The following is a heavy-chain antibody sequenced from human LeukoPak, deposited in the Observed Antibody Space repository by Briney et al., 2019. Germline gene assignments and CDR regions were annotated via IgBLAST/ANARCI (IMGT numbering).Heavy chain of an antibody. CDR1: GYSISSGYY. Sequence: SETLSLTCAVSGYSISSGYYWGWIRQPPGKGLEWIGRMYHSGSTYYNPSLKSRVTISVATSTNPFSLKLSSVTAADTAVYYCARGGVGPLGYSSSWSHFDYWGQGTLVTVSS. V-gene: IGHV4-38-2*01. CDR2: MYHSGST. D-gene: IGHD6-13*01. CDR3: ARGGVGPLGYSSSWSHFDY. J-gene: IGHJ4*02.